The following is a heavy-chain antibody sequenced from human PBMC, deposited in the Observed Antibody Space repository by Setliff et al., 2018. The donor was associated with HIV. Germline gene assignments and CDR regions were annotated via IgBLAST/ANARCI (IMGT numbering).Heavy chain of an antibody. V-gene: IGHV3-30*07. CDR2: ISYDESNK. J-gene: IGHJ4*02. CDR3: TKGVQRLRPYYFDS. Sequence: GSLRLSCVASGFTFSNYAMHWVRQAPGKGLEWVTVISYDESNKYYGDSVKGRFTISRDNSKNTLYLQMNSLRVEDTAIYYCTKGVQRLRPYYFDSWGQGTLVTVSS. D-gene: IGHD4-17*01. CDR1: GFTFSNYA.